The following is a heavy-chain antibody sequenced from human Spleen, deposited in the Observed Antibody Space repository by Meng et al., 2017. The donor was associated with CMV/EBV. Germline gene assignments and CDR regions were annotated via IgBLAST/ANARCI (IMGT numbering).Heavy chain of an antibody. D-gene: IGHD4-17*01. Sequence: TLYLTGPVSGGSIRSDGYYWSWIRQHQGKGLEWIGYIYYSGSTYYNPSLKSRVTLSVDTSKNQFSLKPSSVTAADTAVYYCARGDYDYWGQGTLVTVSS. CDR2: IYYSGST. CDR1: GGSIRSDGYY. CDR3: ARGDYDY. J-gene: IGHJ4*02. V-gene: IGHV4-31*03.